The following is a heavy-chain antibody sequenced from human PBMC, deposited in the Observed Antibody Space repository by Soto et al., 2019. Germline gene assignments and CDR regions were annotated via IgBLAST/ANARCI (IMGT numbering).Heavy chain of an antibody. J-gene: IGHJ5*02. CDR3: AKQLSGELPDGP. D-gene: IGHD3-10*01. Sequence: GESLKISCKGSGYSFTSYWISWVRQMPGKGLEWMGRIDPSDSYTNYSPSFQGHVTISADKSISTAYLQWSSLKASDTAMYYCAKQLSGELPDGPWGQGTLVTVSS. CDR2: IDPSDSYT. CDR1: GYSFTSYW. V-gene: IGHV5-10-1*01.